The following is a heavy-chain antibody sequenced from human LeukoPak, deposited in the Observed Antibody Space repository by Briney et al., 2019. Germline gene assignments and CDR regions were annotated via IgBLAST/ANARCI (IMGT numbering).Heavy chain of an antibody. Sequence: PSETLSLTCVVSGDSFSSHYWTWIRQSPGKGLEWIGYISYIGSTNCNPSLKSRVTISIDTSKNQFSLKLRSVTAADTAVYYCARDLVTVTKGFDIWGQGTMASVSS. J-gene: IGHJ3*02. CDR3: ARDLVTVTKGFDI. V-gene: IGHV4-59*11. D-gene: IGHD4-17*01. CDR2: ISYIGST. CDR1: GDSFSSHY.